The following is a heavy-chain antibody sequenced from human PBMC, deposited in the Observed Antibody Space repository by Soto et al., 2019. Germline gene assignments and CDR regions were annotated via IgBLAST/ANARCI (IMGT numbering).Heavy chain of an antibody. CDR3: AAAPFHPVIHAFDI. D-gene: IGHD6-13*01. CDR1: GYIFTDYY. J-gene: IGHJ3*02. V-gene: IGHV1-2*06. Sequence: ASVKVSCKASGYIFTDYYMHWVRQAPGQELGWMGRINPNSGGTNYAQKFQGRVTMTRDTSISTAYTELSSLRSEDMATYYCAAAPFHPVIHAFDIWGQGTMVTVSS. CDR2: INPNSGGT.